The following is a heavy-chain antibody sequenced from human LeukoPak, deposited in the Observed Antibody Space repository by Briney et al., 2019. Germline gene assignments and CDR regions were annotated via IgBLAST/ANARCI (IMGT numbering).Heavy chain of an antibody. CDR3: AKGSIAVALFDY. Sequence: GGSLRLSCAASGFTFSSYAMSWVRQAPGKGLEWVSGISGSGGSTYYADSVKGRFTISRDNSKNTVYLQMNSLRAEDTAVYYCAKGSIAVALFDYWGQGTLVTVSS. J-gene: IGHJ4*02. CDR1: GFTFSSYA. D-gene: IGHD6-19*01. CDR2: ISGSGGST. V-gene: IGHV3-23*01.